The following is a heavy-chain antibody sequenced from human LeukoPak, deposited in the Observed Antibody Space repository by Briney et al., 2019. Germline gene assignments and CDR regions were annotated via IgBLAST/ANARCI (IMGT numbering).Heavy chain of an antibody. V-gene: IGHV3-30*02. J-gene: IGHJ4*02. CDR3: VKRGSGSYDVDY. CDR2: IRNDGSDK. Sequence: PGGSLRLSCAASGFTFRDYGMHWVRQAPDKGLEWVASIRNDGSDKYYEDSVKGRFAISRDNSKNTVRLQMDSLRAEDSAVYYCVKRGSGSYDVDYWGQGTLVTVSS. D-gene: IGHD1-26*01. CDR1: GFTFRDYG.